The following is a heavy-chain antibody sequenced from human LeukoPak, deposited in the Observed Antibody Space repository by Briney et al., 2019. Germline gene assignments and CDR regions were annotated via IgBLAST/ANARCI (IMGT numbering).Heavy chain of an antibody. D-gene: IGHD4-23*01. Sequence: SETLSLTCAVYGGSFRGYYWSWIRQPPGKGLEWIGEINHSGSTNYNPSLKSRVTISVDTSKNQFSLKLSSVTAADTAVYYCASSRWGFSPWGQGTLVTVSS. J-gene: IGHJ5*02. CDR2: INHSGST. CDR1: GGSFRGYY. CDR3: ASSRWGFSP. V-gene: IGHV4-34*01.